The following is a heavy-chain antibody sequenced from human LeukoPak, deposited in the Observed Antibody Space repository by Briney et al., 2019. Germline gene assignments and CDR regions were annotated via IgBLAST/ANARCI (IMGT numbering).Heavy chain of an antibody. V-gene: IGHV3-7*03. Sequence: PGGSLRLSCAASGFTFSSYWMSWVRQAPGKGLEWVGNIKQDGSEKNYVDSVKGRFTISRDNAKNSLYLQMNSLRVEDTAVYYCARDGADYYGSGRGYGIDVWGQGTTVTVSS. CDR2: IKQDGSEK. CDR3: ARDGADYYGSGRGYGIDV. CDR1: GFTFSSYW. D-gene: IGHD3-10*01. J-gene: IGHJ6*02.